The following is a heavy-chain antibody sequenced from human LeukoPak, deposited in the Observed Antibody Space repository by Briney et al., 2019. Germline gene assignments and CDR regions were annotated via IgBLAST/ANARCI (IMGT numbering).Heavy chain of an antibody. CDR1: GYTFTSYY. CDR3: ARNYDFWGGTNWFDP. Sequence: ASVKVSCKASGYTFTSYYMHWVRQAPGQGLEWMGIINPSGGSTSYAQKFQGRVTMTRDTSTSTVYMELSSLRSEDTAVYYRARNYDFWGGTNWFDPWGQGTLVTVSS. V-gene: IGHV1-46*01. D-gene: IGHD3-3*01. CDR2: INPSGGST. J-gene: IGHJ5*02.